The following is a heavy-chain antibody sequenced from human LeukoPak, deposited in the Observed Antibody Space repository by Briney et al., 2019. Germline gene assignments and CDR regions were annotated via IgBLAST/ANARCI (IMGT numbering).Heavy chain of an antibody. CDR1: GYTFTGYY. V-gene: IGHV1-24*01. Sequence: ASVKVSCKASGYTFTGYYMHWVRQAPGKGLEWMGGFDPEDGETIYAQKFQGRVTMTEDTSTDTAYMELSSLRSEDTAVYYCATDFSSSSNSDYWGQGTLVTVSS. CDR3: ATDFSSSSNSDY. CDR2: FDPEDGET. D-gene: IGHD6-6*01. J-gene: IGHJ4*02.